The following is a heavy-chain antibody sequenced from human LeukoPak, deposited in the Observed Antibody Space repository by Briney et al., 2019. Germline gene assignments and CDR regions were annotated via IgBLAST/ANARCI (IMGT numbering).Heavy chain of an antibody. D-gene: IGHD3-9*01. Sequence: GGSLRLSCAASGFTFDTFNMNWVRQAPGKGLEWVSSITSGGDYIYYADSVKGRFTTSRDNAKNSLSLQLNSLRVEDTAVYYCARGHYDVLAASYKWTPDYWGQGTLVAVSS. CDR1: GFTFDTFN. V-gene: IGHV3-21*01. CDR2: ITSGGDYI. J-gene: IGHJ4*02. CDR3: ARGHYDVLAASYKWTPDY.